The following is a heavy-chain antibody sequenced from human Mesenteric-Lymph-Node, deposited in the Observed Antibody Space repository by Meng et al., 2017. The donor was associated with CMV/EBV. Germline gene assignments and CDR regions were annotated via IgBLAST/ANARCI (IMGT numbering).Heavy chain of an antibody. CDR3: ARGGYCSSTSCYSDNWFDP. D-gene: IGHD2-2*02. Sequence: ASVKVSCKASGYTFTSYGISWVRQAPGQGLEWMGWISAYNGNTNYAQKLQGRVTMTTDTSTSTAYMELRSLRSDDTAVYYCARGGYCSSTSCYSDNWFDPWGQGTLVTVSS. CDR1: GYTFTSYG. CDR2: ISAYNGNT. J-gene: IGHJ5*02. V-gene: IGHV1-18*01.